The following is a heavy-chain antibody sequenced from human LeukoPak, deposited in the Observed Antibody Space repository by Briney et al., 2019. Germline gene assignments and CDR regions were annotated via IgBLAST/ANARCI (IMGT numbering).Heavy chain of an antibody. V-gene: IGHV3-23*01. CDR2: ISGSGGST. CDR3: ARDGGGAYSLAFDI. D-gene: IGHD1-26*01. CDR1: GFTFSSYA. J-gene: IGHJ3*02. Sequence: GGSLRLSCAASGFTFSSYAMSWVRQAPGKGLEWVSAISGSGGSTYYVDSVKGRFTISRDNSKNTLYLQMNNLRAEDTAVYYCARDGGGAYSLAFDIWGQGTLVTVSS.